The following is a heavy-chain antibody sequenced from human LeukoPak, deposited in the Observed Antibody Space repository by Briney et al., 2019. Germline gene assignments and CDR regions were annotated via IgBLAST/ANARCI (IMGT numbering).Heavy chain of an antibody. D-gene: IGHD3-16*02. CDR2: ISSSGSHM. CDR3: ARLTFGGVIGFDY. CDR1: GFNFSHAW. V-gene: IGHV3-21*01. J-gene: IGHJ4*02. Sequence: GGSLRLSCAASGFNFSHAWMSWVRQAPGKGLEWVSSISSSGSHMYYADSVKGRFTISRDNAKNSLYLQMNSLRAEDTAVYYCARLTFGGVIGFDYWGQGTLVTVSS.